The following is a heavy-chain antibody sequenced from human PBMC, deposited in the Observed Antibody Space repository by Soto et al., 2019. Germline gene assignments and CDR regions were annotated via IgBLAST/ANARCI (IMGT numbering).Heavy chain of an antibody. CDR1: GYSFPTYW. CDR3: ARHKKNADALLDY. Sequence: EVQLVQSGGEVKKPGESLKISCKGSGYSFPTYWISWMRQMPGQGLEWMGRIDPRDSYTSYRPSFQAHVTISVDKSISTAYLQVSSLQASDTAMYYCARHKKNADALLDYWGQGTLVTVSS. CDR2: IDPRDSYT. D-gene: IGHD2-8*01. V-gene: IGHV5-10-1*03. J-gene: IGHJ4*02.